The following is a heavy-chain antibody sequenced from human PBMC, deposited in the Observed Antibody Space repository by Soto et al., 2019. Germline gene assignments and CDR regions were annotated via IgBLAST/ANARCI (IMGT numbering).Heavy chain of an antibody. CDR3: AKDGPSGYLFDY. CDR1: GFTYSSYA. D-gene: IGHD5-12*01. J-gene: IGHJ4*02. V-gene: IGHV3-23*01. Sequence: PERSLRLSCADSGFTYSSYAMSWVRQAPGKGLEWVSAISGSGGSTYYADSVKGRFTISRDNSKNTLYLQMNSLRAEDTAVYYCAKDGPSGYLFDYWGQGTLVTVSS. CDR2: ISGSGGST.